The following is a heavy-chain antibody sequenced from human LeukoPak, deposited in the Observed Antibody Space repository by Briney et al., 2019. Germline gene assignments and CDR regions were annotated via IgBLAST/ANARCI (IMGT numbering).Heavy chain of an antibody. CDR3: AKDLPVSTFILDY. CDR2: ISGSGGST. V-gene: IGHV3-23*01. Sequence: AGGSLRLSCAASGFTFSSYAMSWVRQAPGKGVEWVSAISGSGGSTYYADSVKGRFTISRDNSKNTLYLQMNSLRAEDTAVYYCAKDLPVSTFILDYWGRGTLVTVSS. D-gene: IGHD5-12*01. CDR1: GFTFSSYA. J-gene: IGHJ4*02.